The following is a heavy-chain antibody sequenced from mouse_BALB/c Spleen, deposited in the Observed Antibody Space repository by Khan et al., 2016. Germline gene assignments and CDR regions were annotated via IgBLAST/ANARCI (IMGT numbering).Heavy chain of an antibody. J-gene: IGHJ3*01. D-gene: IGHD1-1*01. V-gene: IGHV1-9*01. CDR1: GYTFRSYW. CDR2: ILPGGGTT. CDR3: ARRRDYGSSPAWFAY. Sequence: QVQLQQSGAELMKPGASVKISCKATGYTFRSYWIEWVKQRPGHGLEWIGEILPGGGTTNYTEKFQGKAIFTADSSSNTAYMQFSSLTSEDSAVYYCARRRDYGSSPAWFAYWGQGTLVTVSA.